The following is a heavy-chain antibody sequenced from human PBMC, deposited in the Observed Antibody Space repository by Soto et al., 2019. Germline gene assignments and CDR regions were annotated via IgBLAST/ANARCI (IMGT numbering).Heavy chain of an antibody. Sequence: QVQLQESGPGLVKPSETLSLTCTVSVGSISSYYWSWLRQPPGKGLEWTGYIYYSVSTHYNPSLNGRVTISVDTFKNQFSLKRRSVTAADTAVYYCARLEKDTPTVTHPNDFDSCGRATMVTVSS. CDR3: ARLEKDTPTVTHPNDFDS. J-gene: IGHJ3*02. CDR1: VGSISSYY. V-gene: IGHV4-59*08. D-gene: IGHD4-17*01. CDR2: IYYSVST.